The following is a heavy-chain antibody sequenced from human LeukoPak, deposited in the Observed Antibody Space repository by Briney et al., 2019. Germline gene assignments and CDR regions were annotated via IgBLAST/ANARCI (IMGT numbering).Heavy chain of an antibody. CDR1: GFTFSSYA. J-gene: IGHJ4*02. Sequence: PGGSLRLSCVASGFTFSSYAMSWVRQAPGKGLEWVSALSGSGGSTYYADSVKGRFTISRDNSKNTLYLQMNSLRAEDTAVYYCAKGGYSSGSIYFDYWGQGTLVTVSS. CDR2: LSGSGGST. V-gene: IGHV3-23*01. CDR3: AKGGYSSGSIYFDY. D-gene: IGHD6-19*01.